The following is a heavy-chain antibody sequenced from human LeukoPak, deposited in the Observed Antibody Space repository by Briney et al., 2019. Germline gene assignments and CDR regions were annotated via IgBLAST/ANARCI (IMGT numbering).Heavy chain of an antibody. CDR2: VSGSGGST. J-gene: IGHJ4*02. CDR1: GFTFSSYS. D-gene: IGHD3-22*01. V-gene: IGHV3-23*01. Sequence: GGSLRLSCAASGFTFSSYSMNWVRQAPGKGLEWVSSVSGSGGSTYYADSVKGRFTISRDNSKSTLFLQMNSLRAEDTAVYYCAKSSYYDSSGYYREYYFDYWGQGTLVTVSS. CDR3: AKSSYYDSSGYYREYYFDY.